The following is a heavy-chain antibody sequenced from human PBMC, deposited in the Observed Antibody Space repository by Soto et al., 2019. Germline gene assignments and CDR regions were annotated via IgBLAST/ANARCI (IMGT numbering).Heavy chain of an antibody. CDR2: IYYSGST. Sequence: PLETLSLTCTVSGGSISSYYWSWIRQPPGKGLEWIGYIYYSGSTNYNPSLKSRVTISVDTSKNQFSLKLSSVTAADTAVYYCARGVLAAAGRWYYYGMDVWGQGTTVTSP. J-gene: IGHJ6*02. D-gene: IGHD6-13*01. V-gene: IGHV4-59*01. CDR3: ARGVLAAAGRWYYYGMDV. CDR1: GGSISSYY.